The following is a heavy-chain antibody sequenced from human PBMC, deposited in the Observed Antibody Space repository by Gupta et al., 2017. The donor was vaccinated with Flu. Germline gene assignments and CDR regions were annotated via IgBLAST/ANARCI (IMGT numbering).Heavy chain of an antibody. CDR2: INPNSADT. D-gene: IGHD2/OR15-2a*01. CDR1: GYTFTDYY. V-gene: IGHV1-2*02. Sequence: QVQLVQSGPEVKKPGASVTVSCKASGYTFTDYYIHWVRQAPGQGLEWMGRINPNSADTDYAKKFQGRVTMTRDTSIRTAYMRLISLRSDDTAVYHCATDRVHLLRSFAAYWGQGTLVTVSS. J-gene: IGHJ4*02. CDR3: ATDRVHLLRSFAAY.